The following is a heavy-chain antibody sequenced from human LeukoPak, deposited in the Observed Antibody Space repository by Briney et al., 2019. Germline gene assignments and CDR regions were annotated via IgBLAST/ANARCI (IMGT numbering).Heavy chain of an antibody. CDR1: GDSVSSNSAA. D-gene: IGHD3-22*01. CDR2: TYYRSKWYN. V-gene: IGHV6-1*01. CDR3: ARGNYYDSSGSSFDY. J-gene: IGHJ4*02. Sequence: SQTLSLTCAISGDSVSSNSAAWNWIRQSPSRGLEWLGRTYYRSKWYNDYAVSVKSRITINPDTSKNQFSLHLKSVTTEDTAVYYCARGNYYDSSGSSFDYWGQGTLVTVSS.